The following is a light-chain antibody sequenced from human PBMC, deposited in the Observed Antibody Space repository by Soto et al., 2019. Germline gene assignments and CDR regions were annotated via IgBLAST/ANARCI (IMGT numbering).Light chain of an antibody. CDR1: SSNIGAGYD. CDR2: GNS. V-gene: IGLV1-40*01. Sequence: SALTQPPSVSGAPGQRVTISCTGSSSNIGAGYDVHWYQQLPGTAPKLLIYGNSNRPSGVPDRFSGSKSGTSASLAITGLQAEDEADYYCQSYDSSLSGVVFGGGTQLTVL. CDR3: QSYDSSLSGVV. J-gene: IGLJ2*01.